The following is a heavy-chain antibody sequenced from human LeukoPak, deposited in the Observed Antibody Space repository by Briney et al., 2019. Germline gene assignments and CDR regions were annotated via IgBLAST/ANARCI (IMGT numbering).Heavy chain of an antibody. Sequence: SVKVSCKASGGTFSSYAISWVRQAPGQGLEWMGGIIPIFGTANYAQKFQGRVTITADESTSTAYMELSSLRSEDTAVYYCAREGDGYNNPSDYWGQGTLVTVSS. D-gene: IGHD5-24*01. V-gene: IGHV1-69*13. CDR3: AREGDGYNNPSDY. J-gene: IGHJ4*02. CDR1: GGTFSSYA. CDR2: IIPIFGTA.